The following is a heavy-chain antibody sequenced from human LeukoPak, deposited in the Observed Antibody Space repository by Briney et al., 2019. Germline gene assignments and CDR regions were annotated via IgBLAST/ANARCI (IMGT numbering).Heavy chain of an antibody. CDR1: GGSISSYY. Sequence: SETLSLTCTVSGGSISSYYWSWIRQPPGKGLEWIGYIYYSGSTDYNPSLKSRVTISVDTSKNQFSLKLSSVTAADTAVYYCARFRGGQHLEPFDYWGQGTLVTVSS. CDR2: IYYSGST. D-gene: IGHD6-13*01. J-gene: IGHJ4*02. CDR3: ARFRGGQHLEPFDY. V-gene: IGHV4-59*08.